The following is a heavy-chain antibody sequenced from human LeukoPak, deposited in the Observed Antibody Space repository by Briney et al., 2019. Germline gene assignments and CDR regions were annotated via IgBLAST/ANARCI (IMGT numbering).Heavy chain of an antibody. CDR1: GFTFCNSA. CDR2: ISGCGGEQ. J-gene: IGHJ5*02. D-gene: IGHD3-10*01. Sequence: GGALSLSCVASGFTFCNSAMSWVRRAPGKGLDGVSTISGCGGEQFYADSVKGRFSLSRDNSKNTLSLEMNSPRAEDTAVYYCAKGGHYSFFDPWGQGTLVTVSP. CDR3: AKGGHYSFFDP. V-gene: IGHV3-23*01.